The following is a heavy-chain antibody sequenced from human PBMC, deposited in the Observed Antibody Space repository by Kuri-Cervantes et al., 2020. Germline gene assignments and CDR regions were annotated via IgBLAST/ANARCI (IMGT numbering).Heavy chain of an antibody. CDR3: ARDIRARAEWYFDL. V-gene: IGHV4-4*07. CDR1: GGSISSYY. CDR2: IYTSGST. J-gene: IGHJ2*01. Sequence: SETLSLTCTVSGGSISSYYWSWIRQPAGKGLEWIGRIYTSGSTNYNPSLKSRVTMSVDTSKNQFSLKLSSVTAADTAVYYCARDIRARAEWYFDLWGRGTLVTVSS.